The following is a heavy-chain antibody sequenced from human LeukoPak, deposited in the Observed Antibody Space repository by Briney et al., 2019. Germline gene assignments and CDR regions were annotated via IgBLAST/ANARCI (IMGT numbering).Heavy chain of an antibody. D-gene: IGHD5-24*01. V-gene: IGHV4-59*12. Sequence: PSETLSLTCTVSGGSISSYYWSWIRQPPGKGLEWIGYIYYSGSTNYNPSLKSRVTMSVDTSKNQFSLKLSSVTAADTAVYYCAREGEILPPLWGQGTLVTVSS. CDR3: AREGEILPPL. J-gene: IGHJ4*02. CDR1: GGSISSYY. CDR2: IYYSGST.